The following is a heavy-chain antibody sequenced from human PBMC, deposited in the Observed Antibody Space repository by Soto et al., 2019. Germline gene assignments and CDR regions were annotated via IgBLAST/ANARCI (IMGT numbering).Heavy chain of an antibody. J-gene: IGHJ5*02. Sequence: SETLSLTCAVYGASLSDNYCKWLRQPPGKGLEWIGEINHSGXTXXXXXXXXXXXXSXDTXXNQXXXXXXXXXXXXTAVYYCARGRAEFDAWGQGTPVTVSS. D-gene: IGHD6-19*01. CDR3: ARGRAEFDA. CDR1: GASLSDNY. CDR2: INHSGXT. V-gene: IGHV4-34*01.